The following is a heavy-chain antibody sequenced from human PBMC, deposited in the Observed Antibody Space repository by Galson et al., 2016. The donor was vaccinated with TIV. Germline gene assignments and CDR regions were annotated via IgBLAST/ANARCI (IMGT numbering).Heavy chain of an antibody. Sequence: TLSLTCTVSGGSISSSTYFWGWVRQPPGKGLEWIGTIYYDGTTYYSPSLKSRVTISVDASKSQISLRLSSVTAADTSVYFCARHGPWSFYFDSWGQGALVTVSS. CDR3: ARHGPWSFYFDS. CDR1: GGSISSSTYF. V-gene: IGHV4-39*01. D-gene: IGHD3-16*01. CDR2: IYYDGTT. J-gene: IGHJ4*02.